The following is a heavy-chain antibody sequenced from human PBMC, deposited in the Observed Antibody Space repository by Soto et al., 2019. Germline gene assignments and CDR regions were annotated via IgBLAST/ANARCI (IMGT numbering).Heavy chain of an antibody. V-gene: IGHV4-34*01. D-gene: IGHD3-10*01. J-gene: IGHJ6*02. CDR3: ARGLGGSGSYARYYYYYYGMDV. CDR2: INHSGST. Sequence: PSETLSLTCAVYGGSFSCYYWIWIRQPPGKGLEWIGEINHSGSTNYNPSLKSRVTISVDTSKNQFSLKLSSVTAADTAVYYCARGLGGSGSYARYYYYYYGMDVWGQGTTVTVSS. CDR1: GGSFSCYY.